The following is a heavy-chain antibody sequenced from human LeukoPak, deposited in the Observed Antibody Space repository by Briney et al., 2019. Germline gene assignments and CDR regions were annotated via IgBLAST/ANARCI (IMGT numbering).Heavy chain of an antibody. CDR2: IRSKANSYAT. CDR1: GFTFSSYS. D-gene: IGHD6-19*01. CDR3: TRGGYSSGWFPIFETYYYYYMDV. Sequence: GGSLRLSCAASGFTFSSYSMNWVRQAPGKGLEWVGRIRSKANSYATAYAASVKGRFTISRDDSKNTAYLQMNSLKTEDTAVYYCTRGGYSSGWFPIFETYYYYYMDVWGKGTTVTVSS. V-gene: IGHV3-73*01. J-gene: IGHJ6*03.